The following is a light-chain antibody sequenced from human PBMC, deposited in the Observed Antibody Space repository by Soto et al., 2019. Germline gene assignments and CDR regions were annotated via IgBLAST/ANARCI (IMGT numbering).Light chain of an antibody. CDR3: QQSFSIPYT. V-gene: IGKV1-39*01. Sequence: DIQMTQSPASLSASVGDRVTITCRASQRISNNLNWYQQKPGKAPKLLIYGSTNLQSGVPSRFSGSGSGTEFTLTISGLQPGDIATYYCQQSFSIPYTFGQGTKQGIK. J-gene: IGKJ2*01. CDR1: QRISNN. CDR2: GST.